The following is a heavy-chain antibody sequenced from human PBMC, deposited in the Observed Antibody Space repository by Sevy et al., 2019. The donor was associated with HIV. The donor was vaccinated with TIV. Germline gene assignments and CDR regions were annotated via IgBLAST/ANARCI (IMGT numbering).Heavy chain of an antibody. J-gene: IGHJ4*02. V-gene: IGHV3-72*01. Sequence: GGSLRLSCAASGFTFSDYYMEWVRQAPGKGLEWVGRIRNKADSYTTEYAASVRGRFSISRDDCTNSLYLLMNSLKTADTTVYYCATSAGRAAAGRVFDYWGQGTLVTVSS. D-gene: IGHD6-13*01. CDR1: GFTFSDYY. CDR3: ATSAGRAAAGRVFDY. CDR2: IRNKADSYTT.